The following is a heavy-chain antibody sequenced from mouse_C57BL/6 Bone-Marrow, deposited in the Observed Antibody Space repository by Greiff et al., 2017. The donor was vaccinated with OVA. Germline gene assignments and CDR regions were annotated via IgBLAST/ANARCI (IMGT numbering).Heavy chain of an antibody. CDR1: GYAFSSYW. CDR2: IYPGDGDT. CDR3: ARTYYYGSSLFAY. D-gene: IGHD1-1*01. V-gene: IGHV1-80*01. Sequence: QVQLQQSGAELVKPGASVKISCKASGYAFSSYWMNWVKQRPGKGLEWIGQIYPGDGDTNYNGKFKGKATLTADKSSSTAYMQLSSLTSEDSAVYFGARTYYYGSSLFAYWGQGTLVTVSA. J-gene: IGHJ3*01.